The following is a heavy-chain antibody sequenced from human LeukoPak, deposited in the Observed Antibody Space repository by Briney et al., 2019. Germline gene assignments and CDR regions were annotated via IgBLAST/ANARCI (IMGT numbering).Heavy chain of an antibody. V-gene: IGHV3-23*01. CDR1: GFTFSIYG. D-gene: IGHD3-10*01. CDR3: AKDGWFGELTLHYFDY. Sequence: GGTLRLSCAASGFTFSIYGMSWVRQAPGKGLEWVSAISGSGGSTYYADSVKGRFTISRDNSKNTLYLQMNSLRAEDTAVYYYAKDGWFGELTLHYFDYWGQGTLVTVSS. J-gene: IGHJ4*02. CDR2: ISGSGGST.